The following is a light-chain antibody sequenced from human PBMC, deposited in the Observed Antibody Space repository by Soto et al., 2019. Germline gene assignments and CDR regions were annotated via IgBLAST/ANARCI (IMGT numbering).Light chain of an antibody. CDR1: QSVLSSSDSKNY. CDR2: WAS. Sequence: DIVMTQSPDSLAVSLGESATINFKSSQSVLSSSDSKNYLAWHQQKPGQPPTLLIYWASTRESGVPERFSGSGSGTDFALTISSLQAEDVAVYYCQQYYSNPITFGQGTRLEIK. J-gene: IGKJ5*01. V-gene: IGKV4-1*01. CDR3: QQYYSNPIT.